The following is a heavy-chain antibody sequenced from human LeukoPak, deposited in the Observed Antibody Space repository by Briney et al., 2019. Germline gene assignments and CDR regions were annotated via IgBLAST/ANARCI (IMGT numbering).Heavy chain of an antibody. Sequence: KFQGRVTITADRSTGTAYMEVRSLGSEDTAVYYCARSVGGATTPRFDYWGQGTLVTVSS. CDR3: ARSVGGATTPRFDY. J-gene: IGHJ4*02. V-gene: IGHV1-69*02. D-gene: IGHD1-26*01.